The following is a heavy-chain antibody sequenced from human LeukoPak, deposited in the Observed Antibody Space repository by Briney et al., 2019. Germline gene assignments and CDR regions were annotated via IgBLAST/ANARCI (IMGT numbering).Heavy chain of an antibody. Sequence: ASVKVSCKASGYTFTSYYMHWVRQAPGQGLGWMGIINPSGGSTSYAQKFQGRVTMTRDTSTSTVYMELSSLRSEDTAVYYCAREILPGGNGDPRYFDYWGQGTLVTVSS. V-gene: IGHV1-46*01. CDR1: GYTFTSYY. CDR3: AREILPGGNGDPRYFDY. D-gene: IGHD4-17*01. CDR2: INPSGGST. J-gene: IGHJ4*02.